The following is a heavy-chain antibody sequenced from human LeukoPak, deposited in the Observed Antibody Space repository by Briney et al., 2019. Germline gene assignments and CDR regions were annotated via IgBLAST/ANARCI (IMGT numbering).Heavy chain of an antibody. CDR2: ISAYNGNT. CDR1: GYTFTNFG. V-gene: IGHV1-18*01. D-gene: IGHD3-3*01. CDR3: ARGLEWLTRRHNWFDP. Sequence: ASVKVSCKASGYTFTNFGISWVRQAPGQGLEWMGWISAYNGNTNYAQKFQGRVTMTTDTSTRTAYMELRSLRSDDTAVYYCARGLEWLTRRHNWFDPWGQGTLVTVSS. J-gene: IGHJ5*02.